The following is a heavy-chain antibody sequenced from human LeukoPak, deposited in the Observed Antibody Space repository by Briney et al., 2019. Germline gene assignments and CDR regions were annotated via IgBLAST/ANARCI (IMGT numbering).Heavy chain of an antibody. CDR1: GYTFTSYG. D-gene: IGHD2-8*01. V-gene: IGHV1-8*02. CDR3: ARGTGYCTNGVCYNDFDY. Sequence: ASVKVSCKASGYTFTSYGISWVRQATGQGLEWMGWMNPNSGNTGYAQKFQGRVTMTRNTSISTAYMELSSLRSEDTAVYYCARGTGYCTNGVCYNDFDYWGQGTLVTVSS. J-gene: IGHJ4*02. CDR2: MNPNSGNT.